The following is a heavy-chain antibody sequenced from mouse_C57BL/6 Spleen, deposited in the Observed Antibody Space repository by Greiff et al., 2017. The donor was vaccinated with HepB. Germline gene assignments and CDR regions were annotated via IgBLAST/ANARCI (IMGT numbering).Heavy chain of an antibody. CDR3: ARIYYGNSFDY. J-gene: IGHJ2*01. Sequence: DVKLVESGGGLVKPGGSLKLSCAASGFTFSDYGMHWVRQAPEKGLEWVAYISSGSSTIYYADTVKGRFTISRDNAKNTLFLQMTSLRSEDTAMYYCARIYYGNSFDYWGQGTTLTVSS. V-gene: IGHV5-17*01. CDR1: GFTFSDYG. D-gene: IGHD2-1*01. CDR2: ISSGSSTI.